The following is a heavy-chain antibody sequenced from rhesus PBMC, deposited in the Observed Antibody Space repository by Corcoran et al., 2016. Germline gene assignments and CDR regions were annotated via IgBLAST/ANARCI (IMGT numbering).Heavy chain of an antibody. V-gene: IGHV3-116*01. Sequence: QAPGKGPEWVGFIRNKANGGTAEYAASVKGRFTISRDDSKSIASLQRNSLKTEDTAVYYCTRQGYSGYSWDRFDVWGPGVLVTVSS. J-gene: IGHJ5-1*01. D-gene: IGHD5-42*01. CDR2: IRNKANGGTA. CDR3: TRQGYSGYSWDRFDV.